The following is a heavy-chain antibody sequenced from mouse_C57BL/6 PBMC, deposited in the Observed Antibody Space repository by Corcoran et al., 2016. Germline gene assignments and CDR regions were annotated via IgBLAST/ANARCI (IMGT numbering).Heavy chain of an antibody. Sequence: EVQLQQSGPELVKPGASVKIPCKASGYTFTDYNMDWVKQSHGKSLEWIGDINPNNGGTIYNQKFKGKATLTVDKSSSTAYMELRSLTSEDTAVYYCARRSLTGDYYAMDYWGQGTSVTVSS. CDR2: INPNNGGT. J-gene: IGHJ4*01. CDR3: ARRSLTGDYYAMDY. V-gene: IGHV1-18*01. CDR1: GYTFTDYN.